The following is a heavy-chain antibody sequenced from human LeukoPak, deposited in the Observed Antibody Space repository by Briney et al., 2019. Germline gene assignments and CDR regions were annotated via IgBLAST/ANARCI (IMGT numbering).Heavy chain of an antibody. CDR1: GLTVSSNS. D-gene: IGHD4/OR15-4a*01. CDR3: ARRAGAYSHPYDY. CDR2: IYSGGST. Sequence: GVLRLSCAASGLTVSSNSMSWVRQAPGKGLEWVSFIYSGGSTYYADSVKGRFTISRDNSKNTLYLQMNSLRADDTAVYYCARRAGAYSHPYDYWGQGTLVTVSS. J-gene: IGHJ4*02. V-gene: IGHV3-53*01.